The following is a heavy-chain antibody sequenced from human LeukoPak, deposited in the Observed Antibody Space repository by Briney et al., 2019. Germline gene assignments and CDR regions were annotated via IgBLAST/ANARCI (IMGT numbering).Heavy chain of an antibody. CDR1: GFTFDDYA. J-gene: IGHJ4*02. Sequence: GRSLRLPCAASGFTFDDYAMHWARQAPGKGLEWVSGISWNSGSIGYADSVKGRFTISRDNAKNSLYLQMNSLRAEDTALYYCAKDTKGYYGSGSYSDYWGQGTLVTVSS. CDR3: AKDTKGYYGSGSYSDY. CDR2: ISWNSGSI. D-gene: IGHD3-10*01. V-gene: IGHV3-9*01.